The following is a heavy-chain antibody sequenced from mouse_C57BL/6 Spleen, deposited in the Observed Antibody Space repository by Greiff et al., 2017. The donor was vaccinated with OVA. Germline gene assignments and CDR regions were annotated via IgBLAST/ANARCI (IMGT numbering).Heavy chain of an antibody. J-gene: IGHJ4*01. CDR2: IDPSDSET. V-gene: IGHV1-52*01. CDR1: GYTFTSYW. CDR3: AREYYYGSSPYAMDY. D-gene: IGHD1-1*01. Sequence: QVQLKQPGAELVRPGSSVKLSCKASGYTFTSYWMHWVKQRPIQGLEWIGNIDPSDSETHYNQKFKDKATLTVDKSSSTAYMQLSSLTSEDSAVYYCAREYYYGSSPYAMDYWGQGTSVTVSS.